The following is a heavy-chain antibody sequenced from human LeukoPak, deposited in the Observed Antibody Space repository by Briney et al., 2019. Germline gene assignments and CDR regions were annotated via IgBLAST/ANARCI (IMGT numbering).Heavy chain of an antibody. CDR2: ISGSGGGI. V-gene: IGHV3-23*01. Sequence: PGGSLRLSCVASGFTFSTYGMSWVRQAPGKGLEWVSAISGSGGGIYYADSVKGRFTISRDNSKNTLYLQMNSLRVEDTAIYYCAKDGKTRNWNYFQAKPVYWGQGTLVTVSS. J-gene: IGHJ4*02. D-gene: IGHD1-7*01. CDR3: AKDGKTRNWNYFQAKPVY. CDR1: GFTFSTYG.